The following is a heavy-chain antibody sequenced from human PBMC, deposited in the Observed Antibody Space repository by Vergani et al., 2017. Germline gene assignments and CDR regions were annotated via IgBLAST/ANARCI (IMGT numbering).Heavy chain of an antibody. J-gene: IGHJ4*02. CDR3: ARDGPFGESSLETDY. D-gene: IGHD3-10*01. V-gene: IGHV3-21*01. Sequence: EVQLVESGGGLVKPGGSLRLSCAASGFTFSSYSMNWVRQAPGKGLEWVSSISSSSSYIYYADSVKGRFTISRDNAKNSLYLQMNSLRAEDTAVYYCARDGPFGESSLETDYWGQGTLVTVSS. CDR2: ISSSSSYI. CDR1: GFTFSSYS.